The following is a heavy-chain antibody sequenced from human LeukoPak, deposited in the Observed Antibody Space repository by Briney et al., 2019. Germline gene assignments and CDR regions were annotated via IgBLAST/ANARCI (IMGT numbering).Heavy chain of an antibody. CDR2: IHYSGSA. CDR1: GASISPYY. Sequence: SETLSLTCTVSGASISPYYWTWIRQPPGKGLEWIGEIHYSGSATYNPSLKSRVTISVDTSKNQFSLKMNSVTAADTAVYYCARGQWFRAFWSRGTPVTVSS. CDR3: ARGQWFRAF. D-gene: IGHD3-10*01. V-gene: IGHV4-59*12. J-gene: IGHJ4*02.